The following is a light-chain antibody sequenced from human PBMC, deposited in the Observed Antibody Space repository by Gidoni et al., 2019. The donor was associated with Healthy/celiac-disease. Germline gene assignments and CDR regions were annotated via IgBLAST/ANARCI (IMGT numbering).Light chain of an antibody. V-gene: IGLV3-1*01. Sequence: SYQLTQPPSVSVYPGQTASITCSGDKLGDKYACWYQKKPGQSPVLVIYQDSKRPSGIPERFSGSNYGNTATLTISGTQAMDRADYYCKAWDSSIVVFGGGTKLTVL. CDR2: QDS. J-gene: IGLJ2*01. CDR1: KLGDKY. CDR3: KAWDSSIVV.